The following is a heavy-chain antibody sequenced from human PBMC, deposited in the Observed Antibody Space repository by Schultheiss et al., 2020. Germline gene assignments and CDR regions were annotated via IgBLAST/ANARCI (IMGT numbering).Heavy chain of an antibody. Sequence: CGSLRLSCAASGFTFDDYAMHWVRQAPGKGLEWVSSISPSSTYIYYSDSVKGRFSISRDNSQNTLYLEMDSLRAEDAAVYYCAGGRWGPGYYWGQGTLVTVSS. CDR1: GFTFDDYA. V-gene: IGHV3-21*04. CDR3: AGGRWGPGYY. CDR2: ISPSSTYI. J-gene: IGHJ4*02. D-gene: IGHD4-23*01.